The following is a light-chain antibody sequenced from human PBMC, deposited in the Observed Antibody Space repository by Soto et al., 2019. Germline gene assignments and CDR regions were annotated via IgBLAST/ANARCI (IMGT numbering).Light chain of an antibody. J-gene: IGLJ2*01. Sequence: QPVLTQPPSASASLGASVTLTCTLSSGYSNYKVDWYQQRPGKGPRFVMRVGTGGIVGSRGDGIPDRFSVLGSGLNRYLTNQNLQEEDESDYHCGADHGSGSYFVVVFGGGTKLTVL. CDR3: GADHGSGSYFVVV. V-gene: IGLV9-49*03. CDR1: SGYSNYK. CDR2: VGTGGIVG.